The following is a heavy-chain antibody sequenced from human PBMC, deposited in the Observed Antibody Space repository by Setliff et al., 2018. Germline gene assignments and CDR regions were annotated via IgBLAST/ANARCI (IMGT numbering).Heavy chain of an antibody. CDR2: VQFDGSNK. CDR1: GFSFNTYG. J-gene: IGHJ4*02. Sequence: PGGSLRLSCAASGFSFNTYGMHWVRQAPGEGLEWVAFVQFDGSNKYYTDSVKGRFTIFRDGSKNTLYLQMTSLRAEDTAVYYCAKPQVELRWGFESWGQGTPVTVSS. V-gene: IGHV3-30*02. CDR3: AKPQVELRWGFES. D-gene: IGHD1-7*01.